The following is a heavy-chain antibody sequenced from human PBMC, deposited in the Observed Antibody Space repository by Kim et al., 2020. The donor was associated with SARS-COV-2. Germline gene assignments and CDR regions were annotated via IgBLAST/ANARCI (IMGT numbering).Heavy chain of an antibody. CDR3: ARGTHWSLEP. CDR1: GFIFSNYW. D-gene: IGHD2-8*02. J-gene: IGHJ5*02. Sequence: GGSLRLSCAASGFIFSNYWMEWVRKAPGKGLEWVANIHKDGSQSNYLDSVKGRFTVSRDNAKNSLYLQMNSLRVEDTGVYYCARGTHWSLEPWGQGTLVTVSS. CDR2: IHKDGSQS. V-gene: IGHV3-7*01.